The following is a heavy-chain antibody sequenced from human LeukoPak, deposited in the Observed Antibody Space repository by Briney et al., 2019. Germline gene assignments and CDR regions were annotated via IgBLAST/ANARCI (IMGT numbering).Heavy chain of an antibody. V-gene: IGHV1-18*01. CDR2: ISAYNGNT. CDR3: ARFYGGNHIAALNF. Sequence: ASVKVSCKASGYTFTSYGISWVRQAPGQGLEWMGWISAYNGNTNYAQKLQGRVTMTTDTSTSTAYMELRSLRSDDTAVYYCARFYGGNHIAALNFWGQGTLVTVSS. CDR1: GYTFTSYG. D-gene: IGHD4-23*01. J-gene: IGHJ4*02.